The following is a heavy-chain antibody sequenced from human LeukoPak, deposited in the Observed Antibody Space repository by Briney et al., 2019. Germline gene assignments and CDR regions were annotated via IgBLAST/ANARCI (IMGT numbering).Heavy chain of an antibody. D-gene: IGHD4-11*01. CDR3: ARRGTVTTERFDY. J-gene: IGHJ4*02. Sequence: PSDTLSLTCTVSGGSISSSRYYWAWIPRPPGKVLEGIVSIYYSGSTYYNPSLKSRVTISVETSKNQFSLKLSSVTAADTAVYYCARRGTVTTERFDYWGQGTLVTVSS. CDR2: IYYSGST. CDR1: GGSISSSRYY. V-gene: IGHV4-39*01.